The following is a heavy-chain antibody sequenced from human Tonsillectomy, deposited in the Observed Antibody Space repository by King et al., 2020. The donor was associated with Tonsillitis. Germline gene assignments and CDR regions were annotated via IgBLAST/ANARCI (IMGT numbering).Heavy chain of an antibody. CDR3: ARVRYYGELKVFDI. CDR2: IYHIGIT. D-gene: IGHD4-17*01. CDR1: GDSISSSNW. Sequence: QLQESGPGLVKPSGTLSLTCAVSGDSISSSNWWNWVRQSPGKGLEWIGEIYHIGITNYTPSLKSRVTISVDKSNNQFSLKLRSVTAADTAVYHCARVRYYGELKVFDIWGQGTVVIVSS. J-gene: IGHJ3*02. V-gene: IGHV4-4*02.